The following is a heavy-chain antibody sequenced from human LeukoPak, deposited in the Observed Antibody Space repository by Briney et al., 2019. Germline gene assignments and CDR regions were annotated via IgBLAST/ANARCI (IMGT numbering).Heavy chain of an antibody. J-gene: IGHJ4*02. CDR1: GFTFSSYG. CDR2: IRYDGSNK. V-gene: IGHV3-30*02. D-gene: IGHD1-1*01. CDR3: AKALGLEPRPFDY. Sequence: GGSLRLSCAASGFTFSSYGRHWVRQAPGKGLEWVAFIRYDGSNKYYADSVKGQFTIYRENSKHTLYLQMNSLRAEDTAVYYCAKALGLEPRPFDYWGQGTLVTVSS.